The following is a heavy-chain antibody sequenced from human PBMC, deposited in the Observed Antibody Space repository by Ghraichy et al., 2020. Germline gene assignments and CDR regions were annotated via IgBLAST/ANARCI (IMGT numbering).Heavy chain of an antibody. V-gene: IGHV3-23*01. J-gene: IGHJ6*02. CDR3: AKYALCGGVCSWGYAMDV. CDR1: GVALRNNA. Sequence: GGSLRLSCVVSGVALRNNARSWVRQAPGKGLEWVSDISGGGFRTAYTDSVKGRFTIARDDSKNTLYLDMNSRRAEDTARYYCAKYALCGGVCSWGYAMDVWGQGTTVTVS. D-gene: IGHD2-21*02. CDR2: ISGGGFRT.